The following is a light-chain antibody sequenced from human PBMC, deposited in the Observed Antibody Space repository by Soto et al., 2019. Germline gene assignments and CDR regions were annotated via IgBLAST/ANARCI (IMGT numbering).Light chain of an antibody. CDR3: QQYGSSPLIT. Sequence: EIVLTQSPGALSLSPGARATLSCRASQSVSSSYLAWYQQKPRQAPRLVIYGASSRATGIPDRFSGSGSGTDFTLTTSRLEPEDFAVYYCQQYGSSPLITFGRGTRLEIK. V-gene: IGKV3-20*01. J-gene: IGKJ5*01. CDR2: GAS. CDR1: QSVSSSY.